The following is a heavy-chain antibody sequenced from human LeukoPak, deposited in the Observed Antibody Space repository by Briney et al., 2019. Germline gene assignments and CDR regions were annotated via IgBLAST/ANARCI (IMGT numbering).Heavy chain of an antibody. J-gene: IGHJ3*02. Sequence: GGSLRLSCAASGFTFSSYSMNWVRQAPGKGLEWVSSISSSSSYIYYADSVKGRFTISRDNAKNSLYLQMNSLRAEDTAAYYCARASSWSAFDIWGQGTMVTVSS. CDR3: ARASSWSAFDI. D-gene: IGHD6-13*01. V-gene: IGHV3-21*01. CDR1: GFTFSSYS. CDR2: ISSSSSYI.